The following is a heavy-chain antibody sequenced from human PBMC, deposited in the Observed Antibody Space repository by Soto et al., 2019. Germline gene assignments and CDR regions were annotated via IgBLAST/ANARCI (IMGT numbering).Heavy chain of an antibody. J-gene: IGHJ4*02. Sequence: ASVKVFCKASGFSFTGYYIHWLRQAPGQGLEWMGIINPSGGSTSYAQKFQGRVTMTRDTSTSTVYMELSSLRSEDTAVYYCARDPRNHYFDYWGQGTLVTVSS. V-gene: IGHV1-46*01. CDR1: GFSFTGYY. CDR2: INPSGGST. CDR3: ARDPRNHYFDY.